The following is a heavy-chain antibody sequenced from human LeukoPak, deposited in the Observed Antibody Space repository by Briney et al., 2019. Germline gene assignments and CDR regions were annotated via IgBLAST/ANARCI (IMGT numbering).Heavy chain of an antibody. CDR3: ARGTGGSYSAFDY. CDR2: ISSSGAI. J-gene: IGHJ4*02. CDR1: GFTFSTYL. V-gene: IGHV3-48*04. Sequence: GGSLRLSCAASGFTFSTYLMNWVRQAPGKGLEWVSYISSSGAINFADSEKGRFTISRDNAKNSLYLQMNSLRAEDTAVYYCARGTGGSYSAFDYWGQGTLVTVSS. D-gene: IGHD1-26*01.